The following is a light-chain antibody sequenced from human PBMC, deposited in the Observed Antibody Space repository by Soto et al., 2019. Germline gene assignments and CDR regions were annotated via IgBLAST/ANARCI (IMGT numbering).Light chain of an antibody. Sequence: EIVMTQSRATLSVSPGGRATLSCRASQSIGDTLAWYQQKPGQAPRLLIYDASNGATGIPARFSGSGSGTDFTLTISSLEPEDFAVYYCQQRSNWPRTFGQGTKVDI. CDR3: QQRSNWPRT. CDR1: QSIGDT. CDR2: DAS. V-gene: IGKV3-11*01. J-gene: IGKJ1*01.